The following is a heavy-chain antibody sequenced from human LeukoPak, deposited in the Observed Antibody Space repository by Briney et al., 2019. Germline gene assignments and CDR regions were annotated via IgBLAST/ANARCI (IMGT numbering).Heavy chain of an antibody. CDR3: AREVAGTGDDY. Sequence: GASVTVSFTASGYTFTSYGISWVRQAPGRGLEWMGWISAYNGNTNYAQKLQGRVTTTTDTSTSTAYMELRSLRSDDTAVYYCAREVAGTGDDYWGQGTLVTVSS. D-gene: IGHD6-19*01. V-gene: IGHV1-18*01. J-gene: IGHJ4*02. CDR1: GYTFTSYG. CDR2: ISAYNGNT.